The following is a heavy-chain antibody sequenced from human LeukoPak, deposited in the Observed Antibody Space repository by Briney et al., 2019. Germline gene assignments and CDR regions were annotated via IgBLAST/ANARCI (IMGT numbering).Heavy chain of an antibody. CDR1: GGSFSGYY. V-gene: IGHV4-34*01. D-gene: IGHD3-3*02. J-gene: IGHJ1*01. CDR3: ARDSIFPYFQH. CDR2: INHSGST. Sequence: SETLSLTCAVYGGSFSGYYWSWIRQPPGKGLEWIGEINHSGSTNYNPSLKSRVTISVDTSKNQFSLKLSSVTAADTAVYYCARDSIFPYFQHWGQGTLVTVSS.